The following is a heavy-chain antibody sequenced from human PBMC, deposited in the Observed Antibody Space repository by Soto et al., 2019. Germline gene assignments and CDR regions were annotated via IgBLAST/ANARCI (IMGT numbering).Heavy chain of an antibody. V-gene: IGHV3-33*05. J-gene: IGHJ6*02. CDR2: IEYNAKNR. CDR1: GFTFNSYG. CDR3: AREGYAYCSGTRGVHYYGLDV. D-gene: IGHD2-15*01. Sequence: QVQLLESGGGVVQPGTSLRLSCTASGFTFNSYGIHWVRQAPGKGLEWLALIEYNAKNRFYADSVKGRFSISRDNSRNKVYLQVICLRAEDTAVCYCAREGYAYCSGTRGVHYYGLDVWGQGTTVIVSS.